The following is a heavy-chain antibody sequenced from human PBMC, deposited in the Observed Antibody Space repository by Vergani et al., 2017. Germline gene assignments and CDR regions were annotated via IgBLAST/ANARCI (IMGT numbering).Heavy chain of an antibody. Sequence: EVQLVQSGAEVKKPGESLKISCKGSGYSFTSYWIGWVRQMPGKGLEWMGIIYPGDSDTRYSPSFQGQVTISADKSISTAYLQWSSLKASDTAMYYCGRHHSGGSSWNYYYGMDVWGQGTTVTVSS. CDR3: GRHHSGGSSWNYYYGMDV. V-gene: IGHV5-51*01. D-gene: IGHD2-15*01. CDR1: GYSFTSYW. J-gene: IGHJ6*02. CDR2: IYPGDSDT.